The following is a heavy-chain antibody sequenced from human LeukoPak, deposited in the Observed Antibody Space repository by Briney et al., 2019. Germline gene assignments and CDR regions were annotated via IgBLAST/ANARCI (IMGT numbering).Heavy chain of an antibody. Sequence: ASVKVSCKASGYTFTSYDINWVRQATGKGLEWMGWMNPNSGNTGYAQKFQGRVTITRNTSISTAYMELSSLRSEDTAVYYCARLAYCGGDCYFNWFDPWGQGTLVTVSS. D-gene: IGHD2-21*01. CDR1: GYTFTSYD. V-gene: IGHV1-8*03. J-gene: IGHJ5*02. CDR3: ARLAYCGGDCYFNWFDP. CDR2: MNPNSGNT.